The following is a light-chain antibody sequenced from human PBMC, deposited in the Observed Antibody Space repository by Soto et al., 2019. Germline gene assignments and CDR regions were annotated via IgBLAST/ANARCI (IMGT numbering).Light chain of an antibody. Sequence: EIVLTQSPATLSLSPGARATLSCRASQSISSSLAWYQQKPGQAPRLLIYGASTRATGFPARLSGSGSGTDFTLTIGSLEPEVFAIYYCQQRSEWPRTFGQGNKVEIK. CDR2: GAS. CDR1: QSISSS. V-gene: IGKV3-11*01. CDR3: QQRSEWPRT. J-gene: IGKJ1*01.